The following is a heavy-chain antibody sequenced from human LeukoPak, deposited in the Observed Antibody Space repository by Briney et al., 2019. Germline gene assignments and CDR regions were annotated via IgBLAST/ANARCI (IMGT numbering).Heavy chain of an antibody. J-gene: IGHJ4*02. CDR2: VYYSGSA. V-gene: IGHV4-39*01. Sequence: SETLSLTCTVSGGTISSSNYYCDWIRQPPGTGLEWIGSVYYSGSAYYNPSLKSRLTISVATSMNRFSLKLTSVTAADTAVYYCASRSTSRGSPFDYWGQGTLVTVSS. D-gene: IGHD1-26*01. CDR3: ASRSTSRGSPFDY. CDR1: GGTISSSNYY.